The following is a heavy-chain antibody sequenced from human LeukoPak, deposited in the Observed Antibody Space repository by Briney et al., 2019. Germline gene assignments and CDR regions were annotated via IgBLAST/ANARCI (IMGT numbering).Heavy chain of an antibody. D-gene: IGHD2-21*02. CDR2: ISGSGGST. V-gene: IGHV3-23*01. J-gene: IGHJ4*02. CDR3: AKASKFDCGGDCYFDY. CDR1: GFTFRSYA. Sequence: PGGSLRLSCAASGFTFRSYAMSWVRQAPGKGLEWVSAISGSGGSTYYADSVKGRFTISRDNSKNTLYLQMNSLRAEDTAVYYSAKASKFDCGGDCYFDYWGQGTLVTVSS.